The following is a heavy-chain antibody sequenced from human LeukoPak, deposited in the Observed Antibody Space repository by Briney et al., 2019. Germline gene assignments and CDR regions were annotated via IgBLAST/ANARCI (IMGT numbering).Heavy chain of an antibody. CDR2: IKYDGNEK. D-gene: IGHD1-1*01. CDR1: GFTFSASW. J-gene: IGHJ4*02. CDR3: ARGGTTFEH. V-gene: IGHV3-7*01. Sequence: GGSLRLSCAASGFTFSASWMSWVRQAPGKGLEWVANIKYDGNEKYYVDSVKGRFTISRDNAKNSLYLQMNSLSAEDTAVYYCARGGTTFEHWGQGTLVTVSS.